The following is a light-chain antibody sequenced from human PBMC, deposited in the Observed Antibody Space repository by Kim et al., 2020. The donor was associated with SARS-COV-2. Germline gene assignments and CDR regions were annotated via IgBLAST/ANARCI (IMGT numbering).Light chain of an antibody. CDR3: QQYGSSPPKYT. CDR2: GAS. CDR1: QSVSSSY. J-gene: IGKJ2*01. Sequence: PGGRATLSCRASQSVSSSYLAWYQQKPGQAPRLLIYGASSRTTGIPDRFSGSGSGTDFTLTISRLEPEDFAVYYCQQYGSSPPKYTFGQGTKLEI. V-gene: IGKV3-20*01.